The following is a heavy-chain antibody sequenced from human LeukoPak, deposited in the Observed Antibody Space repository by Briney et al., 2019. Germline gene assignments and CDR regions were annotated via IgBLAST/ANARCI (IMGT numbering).Heavy chain of an antibody. D-gene: IGHD3-22*01. J-gene: IGHJ4*02. Sequence: GGSLRLSCAASGFTFSSYSMNWVRQAPGEGLEWVSSISSSSSYIYYADSVKGRFTISRDNAKNSLYLQMNSLRAEDTAVYYCARERTYYYDSSGYFPVIRTGEFDYWGQGTLVTVSS. V-gene: IGHV3-21*01. CDR1: GFTFSSYS. CDR2: ISSSSSYI. CDR3: ARERTYYYDSSGYFPVIRTGEFDY.